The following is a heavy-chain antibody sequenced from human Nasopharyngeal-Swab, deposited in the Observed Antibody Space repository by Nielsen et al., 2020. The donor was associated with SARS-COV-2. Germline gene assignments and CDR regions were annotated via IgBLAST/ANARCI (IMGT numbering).Heavy chain of an antibody. CDR2: ISSSISYI. Sequence: GESLRLSCAASGFTFSSYSMNWVRQAPGKGLEWVSSISSSISYIYYADSVKGRFTISRDNAKNSLYLQMNSLRAEDTAVYYCAREARSYFDWLFSYFDYWGQGTLVTVSS. CDR3: AREARSYFDWLFSYFDY. J-gene: IGHJ4*02. V-gene: IGHV3-21*01. CDR1: GFTFSSYS. D-gene: IGHD3-9*01.